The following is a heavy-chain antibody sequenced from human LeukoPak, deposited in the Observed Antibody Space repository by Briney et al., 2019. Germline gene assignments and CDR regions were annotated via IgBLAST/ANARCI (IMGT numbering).Heavy chain of an antibody. V-gene: IGHV3-11*01. Sequence: GGSPRLSCAASGFTFSDYYISWIRQAPGKGLEWVSNIISSGSTIYYADSLKGRFTISRDNAKNSLYLQMNSLRAEDTAVYYCARGIYGDAGVYFDYWGQGTLVTVSS. CDR3: ARGIYGDAGVYFDY. D-gene: IGHD4-17*01. CDR2: IISSGSTI. CDR1: GFTFSDYY. J-gene: IGHJ4*02.